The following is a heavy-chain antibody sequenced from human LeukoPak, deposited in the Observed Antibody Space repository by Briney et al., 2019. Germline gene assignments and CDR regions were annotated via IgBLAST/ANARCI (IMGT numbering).Heavy chain of an antibody. V-gene: IGHV4-59*01. Sequence: SETLSPTCTVSGGSISSYYWSWIRQPPGKGLEWIGYIYYSGSTNYNPSLKSRVTISVDTSKNQFSLKLNSVTAADTAVYYCARGGSYGTSGYWGQGTLVTVSS. CDR2: IYYSGST. D-gene: IGHD5-18*01. J-gene: IGHJ4*02. CDR1: GGSISSYY. CDR3: ARGGSYGTSGY.